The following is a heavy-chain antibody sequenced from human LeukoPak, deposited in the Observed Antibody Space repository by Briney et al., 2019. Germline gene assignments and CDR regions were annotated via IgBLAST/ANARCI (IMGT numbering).Heavy chain of an antibody. V-gene: IGHV1-18*01. CDR1: GGTFSSYA. D-gene: IGHD5-18*01. Sequence: ASVKVSCKASGGTFSSYAISWVRQAPGQGLEWVGWISAYNGNTNYAQKLQGRVTMTTDTSTSTAYMELRSLRSDDTAVYYCARAKDSYGYSGLDYWGQGTLVTVSS. CDR2: ISAYNGNT. CDR3: ARAKDSYGYSGLDY. J-gene: IGHJ4*02.